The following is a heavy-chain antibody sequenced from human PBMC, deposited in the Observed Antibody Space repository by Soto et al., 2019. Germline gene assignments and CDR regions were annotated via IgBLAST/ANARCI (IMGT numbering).Heavy chain of an antibody. V-gene: IGHV3-30-3*01. J-gene: IGHJ4*02. CDR2: ISYDGSNK. D-gene: IGHD6-13*01. CDR1: GFTFSSYA. Sequence: GGSLRLSCAASGFTFSSYAMHWVRQAPGKGLEWVAVISYDGSNKYYADSVKGRFTISRDNSKNTLYLQMNSLRAEDTAVYYCARDPAAAGTVRRGFFDYWGQGTLVTVSS. CDR3: ARDPAAAGTVRRGFFDY.